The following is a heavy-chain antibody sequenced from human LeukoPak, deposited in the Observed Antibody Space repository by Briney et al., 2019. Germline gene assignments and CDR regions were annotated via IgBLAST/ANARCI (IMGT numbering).Heavy chain of an antibody. V-gene: IGHV4-61*01. CDR1: ADSISMSRHY. CDR2: IYYSGSS. D-gene: IGHD4-17*01. Sequence: SETLSLTCTVSADSISMSRHYWSWIRQSPGKGLEWIGSIYYSGSSNYNPSLKSRVTISVDTSKNQFSLKLTSVTAADTAVYYCAREKGYDDYVGGDYYYYYMDVWGKGTTVTISS. CDR3: AREKGYDDYVGGDYYYYYMDV. J-gene: IGHJ6*03.